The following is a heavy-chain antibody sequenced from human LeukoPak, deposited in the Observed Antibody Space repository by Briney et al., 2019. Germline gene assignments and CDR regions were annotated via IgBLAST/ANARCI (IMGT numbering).Heavy chain of an antibody. J-gene: IGHJ4*02. CDR2: ISYHGANK. V-gene: IGHV3-30-3*01. CDR3: AKGGCSGGSCYLPYYFDY. Sequence: PGGSLRLSCAASGFTFSSYAMHWVRQAPGQGLEWVAVISYHGANKYYADSVKGRFTISRDNSKNTLYLQMNSLRAEDTAVYYCAKGGCSGGSCYLPYYFDYWGQGTLVTVSS. CDR1: GFTFSSYA. D-gene: IGHD2-15*01.